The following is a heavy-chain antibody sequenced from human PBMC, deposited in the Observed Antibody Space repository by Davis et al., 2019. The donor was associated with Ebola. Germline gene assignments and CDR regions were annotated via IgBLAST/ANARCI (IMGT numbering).Heavy chain of an antibody. Sequence: GESLKISCAASGFTFSSYAMHWVRQAPGKGLEWVAVISYAGSNKYYADSVKGRFTISRDNSKNTLYLQMNSLRAEDTAVYYCACGSCYYYGMDVWGKGTTVTVSS. D-gene: IGHD2-15*01. CDR3: ACGSCYYYGMDV. V-gene: IGHV3-30-3*01. J-gene: IGHJ6*04. CDR2: ISYAGSNK. CDR1: GFTFSSYA.